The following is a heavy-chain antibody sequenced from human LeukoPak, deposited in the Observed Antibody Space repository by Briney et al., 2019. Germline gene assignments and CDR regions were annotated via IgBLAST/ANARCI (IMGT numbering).Heavy chain of an antibody. D-gene: IGHD3-10*01. Sequence: PGGSLRLSCAASGFTLSSYSMNWVRQAPGKGLEWVSSISSSSSYIYYADSVKGRFTISRDNSKNTLYLQMNSLRAEDTAVYNCAKGDFYGSGRDYYYYMDVWGKGTTVTISS. CDR3: AKGDFYGSGRDYYYYMDV. CDR2: ISSSSSYI. V-gene: IGHV3-21*04. J-gene: IGHJ6*03. CDR1: GFTLSSYS.